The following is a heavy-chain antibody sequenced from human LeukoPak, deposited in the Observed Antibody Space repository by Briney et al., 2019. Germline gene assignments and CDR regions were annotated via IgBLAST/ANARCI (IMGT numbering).Heavy chain of an antibody. J-gene: IGHJ4*02. CDR3: AKDLKSYANFDY. D-gene: IGHD3-16*01. V-gene: IGHV3-30*18. CDR1: GFTFCSYG. Sequence: PGGSLRLSCAASGFTFCSYGMHWVRQAPGKGLEWVAVISFDGNIKYYADSVQGRFTISRDDSKNTLYLQMNSLRAEDTAVYYCAKDLKSYANFDYWGQGTLVTVSS. CDR2: ISFDGNIK.